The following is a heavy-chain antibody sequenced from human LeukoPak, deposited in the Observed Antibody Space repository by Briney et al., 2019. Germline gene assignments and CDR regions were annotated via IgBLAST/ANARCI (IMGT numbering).Heavy chain of an antibody. V-gene: IGHV3-21*01. D-gene: IGHD6-19*01. Sequence: GGSLRLSCAASGFTFSSYAMTWVRQAPGKGLGWVSSITSNSNYIYYADSVKGRFTTSRDNAKNSLYLQMNSLRAEDTAMYYCARVGAQWLVDYWGQGTLVTVSS. J-gene: IGHJ4*02. CDR1: GFTFSSYA. CDR3: ARVGAQWLVDY. CDR2: ITSNSNYI.